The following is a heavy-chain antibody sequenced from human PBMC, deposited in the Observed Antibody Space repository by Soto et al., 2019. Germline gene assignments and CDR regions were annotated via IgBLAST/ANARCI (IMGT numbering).Heavy chain of an antibody. CDR1: GYTFTGYY. D-gene: IGHD3-10*01. V-gene: IGHV1-2*04. Sequence: QGQLVPSGAEVKKPGASVKVSCKASGYTFTGYYMHWVRQAPGQGLEWMGWINPNSGGTNYAQKFQGWVTMTRDTCISTAYKEVSRLRSDDTGVYYCARVSILREGYFDYWGQGTLVTVSS. CDR3: ARVSILREGYFDY. CDR2: INPNSGGT. J-gene: IGHJ4*02.